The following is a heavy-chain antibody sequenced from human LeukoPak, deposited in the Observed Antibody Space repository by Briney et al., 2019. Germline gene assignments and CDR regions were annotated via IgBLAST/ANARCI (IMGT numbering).Heavy chain of an antibody. V-gene: IGHV3-15*01. CDR2: SKRKTGGGTT. J-gene: IGHJ4*02. CDR1: SSFLEGPW. Sequence: LSCAVSSSFLEGPWQSHLRQAPGKGLDWVGRSKRKTGGGTTDYAGPVKGRFTISRDDSKNTLYLQMNSLKTEDTAVYYCTAGRQRPYWGQGTLVTVSS. CDR3: TAGRQRPY.